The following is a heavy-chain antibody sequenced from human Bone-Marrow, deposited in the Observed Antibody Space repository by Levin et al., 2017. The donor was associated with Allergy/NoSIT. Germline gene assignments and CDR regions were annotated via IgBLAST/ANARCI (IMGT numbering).Heavy chain of an antibody. Sequence: GGSLRLSCAASGFTFTSHTMHWVRQAPGKGLEWVSSISGSSDYIYYTGSVKGRFTISRDNAKNSLFLQMNSLRTEDTAVYYCAREEYCTGGSCYHALGYWGQGTPVTVSS. CDR3: AREEYCTGGSCYHALGY. J-gene: IGHJ4*02. CDR2: ISGSSDYI. CDR1: GFTFTSHT. V-gene: IGHV3-21*06. D-gene: IGHD2-15*01.